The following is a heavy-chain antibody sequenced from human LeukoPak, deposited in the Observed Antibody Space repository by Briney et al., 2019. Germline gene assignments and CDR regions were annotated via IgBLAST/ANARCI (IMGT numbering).Heavy chain of an antibody. J-gene: IGHJ4*02. CDR3: ARDPTPHCSSTSCPQGDY. CDR2: ISSSGSTI. Sequence: GGSLRLSXAASGFTFGSDWMHWVRQAPGKGLEWVSYISSSGSTIYYADSVKGRFTISRDNAKNSLYLQMNSLRAEDTAVYYCARDPTPHCSSTSCPQGDYWGQGTLVTVSS. D-gene: IGHD2-2*01. CDR1: GFTFGSDW. V-gene: IGHV3-48*04.